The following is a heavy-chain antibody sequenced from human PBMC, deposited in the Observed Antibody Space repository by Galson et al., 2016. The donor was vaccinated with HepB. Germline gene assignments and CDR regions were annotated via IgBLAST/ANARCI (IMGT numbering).Heavy chain of an antibody. Sequence: PALVTPTQTLTLTCTFTGFSLTTRGMCVSWIRQPPGKALAWLALIDWDGVQYYTTSLTTRLTISKDTSKHPVLLTMTNMDRVDTATYYCARFDFGGNFLDYWGQGTLVTVSS. D-gene: IGHD4-23*01. CDR1: GFSLTTRGMC. V-gene: IGHV2-70*01. J-gene: IGHJ4*02. CDR3: ARFDFGGNFLDY. CDR2: IDWDGVQ.